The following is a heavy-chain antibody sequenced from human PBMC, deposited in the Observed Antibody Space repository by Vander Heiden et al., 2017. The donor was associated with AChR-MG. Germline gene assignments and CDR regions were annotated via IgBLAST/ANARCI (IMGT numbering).Heavy chain of an antibody. CDR3: AKEGGQWLVHYYFDY. J-gene: IGHJ4*02. CDR1: GFTFSSYA. V-gene: IGHV3-23*01. D-gene: IGHD6-19*01. Sequence: EVQLLESGGGLVQPGGSLRLSCAASGFTFSSYAIGWVRQAPGKGLEWVSAISGSGGSTYYADSVKGRFTISRDNSKNTLYLQMNSLRAEDTAVYYCAKEGGQWLVHYYFDYWGQGTLVTVSS. CDR2: ISGSGGST.